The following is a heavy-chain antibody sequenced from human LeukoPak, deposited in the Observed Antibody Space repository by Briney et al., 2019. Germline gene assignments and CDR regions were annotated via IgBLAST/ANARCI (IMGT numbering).Heavy chain of an antibody. V-gene: IGHV3-11*01. CDR3: ARFGRARLFLEWLSKTNYYMDV. CDR2: ISSSGSTI. Sequence: GGSLRLSCAASGFTFSDYYMSWLRQAPGKGLEGVSYISSSGSTIYYADSAKGRFTISRDNAKNSLYLQMNSLRAEDTAVYYCARFGRARLFLEWLSKTNYYMDVWGKGTTVTVSS. D-gene: IGHD3-3*01. J-gene: IGHJ6*03. CDR1: GFTFSDYY.